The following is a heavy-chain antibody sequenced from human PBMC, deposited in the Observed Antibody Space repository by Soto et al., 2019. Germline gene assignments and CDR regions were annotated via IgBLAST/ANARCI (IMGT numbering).Heavy chain of an antibody. CDR1: GFTFSSYA. V-gene: IGHV3-23*01. Sequence: EVQLLESGGGLVQPGGSLRLSCAASGFTFSSYAMSWVRQAPGKGLEGVSAIGGSGGNTYYADSVKGRFTISRDNAKNTLYLKMNSMRAEDTALYYCAEEGVTMFRGAPRGYYGMDVWGQGTTVTVSS. J-gene: IGHJ6*02. CDR3: AEEGVTMFRGAPRGYYGMDV. CDR2: IGGSGGNT. D-gene: IGHD3-10*01.